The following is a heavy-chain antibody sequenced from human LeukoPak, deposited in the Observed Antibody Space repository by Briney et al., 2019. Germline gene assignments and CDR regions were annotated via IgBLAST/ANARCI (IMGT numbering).Heavy chain of an antibody. D-gene: IGHD3-3*01. CDR2: IYSGGST. CDR3: ARVGQTYYDFWSGHPTNSGFDP. V-gene: IGHV3-53*01. J-gene: IGHJ5*02. Sequence: QAGGSLRLSCAASGFTVSSNYMSWVRQAPGKGLEWVSVIYSGGSTYYADSVKGRFTISRDNSKNTLYLQMNSLRAEDTAVYYCARVGQTYYDFWSGHPTNSGFDPWGQGTLVTVSS. CDR1: GFTVSSNY.